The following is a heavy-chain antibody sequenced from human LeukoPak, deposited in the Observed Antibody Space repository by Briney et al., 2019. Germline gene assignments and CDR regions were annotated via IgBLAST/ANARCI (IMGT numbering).Heavy chain of an antibody. CDR2: ISSRSSSI. J-gene: IGHJ4*02. D-gene: IGHD4-17*01. CDR3: SDDFGSH. V-gene: IGHV3-21*01. Sequence: GGSLRLSCATSGFTVSTNYMSWVRQAPGKGLEWVSSISSRSSSIYYADSVKGRFTISRDNAKNSLCLQMNSLRAEDTAVYYCSDDFGSHWGQGTLVTVSS. CDR1: GFTVSTNY.